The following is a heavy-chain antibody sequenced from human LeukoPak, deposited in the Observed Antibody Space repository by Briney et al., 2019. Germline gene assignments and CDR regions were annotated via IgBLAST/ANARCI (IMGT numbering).Heavy chain of an antibody. CDR2: IRSKANSYAT. J-gene: IGHJ6*02. CDR1: GFTFSGSA. D-gene: IGHD4-23*01. Sequence: GGSLRLPCAASGFTFSGSAMHWVRQASGKGLEWVGRIRSKANSYATAYAASVKGRFTISRDDSKNTAYLQLNSLKTEDTAVYYRTADYGGNSDHYGMDVWGQGTTVTVSS. CDR3: TADYGGNSDHYGMDV. V-gene: IGHV3-73*01.